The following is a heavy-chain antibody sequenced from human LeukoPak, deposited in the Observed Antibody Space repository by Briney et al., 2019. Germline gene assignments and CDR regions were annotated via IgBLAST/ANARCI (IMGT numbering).Heavy chain of an antibody. D-gene: IGHD3-10*01. J-gene: IGHJ6*02. V-gene: IGHV1-69*04. Sequence: ASVKVSCKASGGTFSSYTISWVRQAPGQGLEWMGRIIPILGIANYAQKFQGRVTITADKSTSTAYMELSSLRSEGTAVYYCARDPTMVRGVIGDVWGQGTTVTVSS. CDR1: GGTFSSYT. CDR2: IIPILGIA. CDR3: ARDPTMVRGVIGDV.